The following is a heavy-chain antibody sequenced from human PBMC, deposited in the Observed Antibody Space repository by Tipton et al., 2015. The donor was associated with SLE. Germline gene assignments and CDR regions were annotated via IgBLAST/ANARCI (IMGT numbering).Heavy chain of an antibody. D-gene: IGHD6-13*01. CDR2: IHTSGST. V-gene: IGHV4-4*07. Sequence: TLSLTCTVSGGSIRSYYWTWIRQPAGKGLEWIGRIHTSGSTNYNPSLKSRVTMSVDASKNQLSLRLSSVTAADTAVYYCARDRGGSSWFFDYWGLGTLVTVSS. CDR3: ARDRGGSSWFFDY. CDR1: GGSIRSYY. J-gene: IGHJ4*02.